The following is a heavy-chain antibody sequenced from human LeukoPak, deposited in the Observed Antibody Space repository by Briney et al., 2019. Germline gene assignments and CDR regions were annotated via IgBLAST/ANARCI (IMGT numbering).Heavy chain of an antibody. J-gene: IGHJ4*02. CDR2: IYYSGST. D-gene: IGHD6-13*01. CDR3: ARGAAAVY. Sequence: PSETLSLTCIVSGGSIKNYYWSWLRQPPGKGLEYIGYIYYSGSTNYNPSLKSRVTISVDTSKNQFSLKLSSVTAADTAVYYCARGAAAVYWGQGTLVTVSS. V-gene: IGHV4-59*01. CDR1: GGSIKNYY.